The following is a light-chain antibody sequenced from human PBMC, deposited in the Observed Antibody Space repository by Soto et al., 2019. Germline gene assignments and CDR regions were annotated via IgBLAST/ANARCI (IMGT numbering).Light chain of an antibody. J-gene: IGLJ2*01. CDR3: CSYAGISALVV. CDR2: EGS. CDR1: SGDIGAYDH. V-gene: IGLV2-23*01. Sequence: QSALTQPASVSGSPGQSVTLSCSGTSGDIGAYDHVAWFQQHPGKVPKLMIYEGSKRPSGVSSRFSAYKSGNTASLTISGLQTEDEADYYCCSYAGISALVVCGGGTKVTVL.